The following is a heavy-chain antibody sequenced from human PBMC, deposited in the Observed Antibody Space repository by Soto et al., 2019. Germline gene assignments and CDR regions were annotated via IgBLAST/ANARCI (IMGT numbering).Heavy chain of an antibody. J-gene: IGHJ4*02. CDR3: ARGGYSYGFDY. CDR1: GGSISSYY. CDR2: IYSSGSS. D-gene: IGHD5-18*01. Sequence: QVQLQESGPGLVKPSETLSLTCTVSGGSISSYYWSWIRQPPGKGLEWIGYIYSSGSSNYNPSLKSRVTISVDTSKNQFSLTLSSVTAADTAVYECARGGYSYGFDYWGQGTLVTVSS. V-gene: IGHV4-59*01.